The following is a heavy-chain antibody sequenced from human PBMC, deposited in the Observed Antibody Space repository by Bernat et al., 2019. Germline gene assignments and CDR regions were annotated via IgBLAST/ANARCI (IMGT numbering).Heavy chain of an antibody. D-gene: IGHD3-16*02. V-gene: IGHV3-30-3*01. J-gene: IGHJ4*02. CDR1: GFTFSSYA. CDR3: ARPNMITFGGVIATGFDY. CDR2: ISYDGSNK. Sequence: QVQLVESGGGVVQPGRSLRLSCAASGFTFSSYAMHWVRQAPGKGLEWVAVISYDGSNKYYADYVKGRFTISRDNSKNTLYLQMNSLRAEDTAVYYCARPNMITFGGVIATGFDYWGQGTLVTVSS.